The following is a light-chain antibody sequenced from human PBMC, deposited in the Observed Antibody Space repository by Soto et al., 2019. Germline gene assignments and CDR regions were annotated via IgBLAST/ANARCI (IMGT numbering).Light chain of an antibody. V-gene: IGKV3-20*01. CDR1: QSVSSSY. CDR3: QQYGSSPLT. Sequence: EIVLTQSPGTLSLSPVEIATLSGMASQSVSSSYLAWYQQKPGQAPRLLIYGASSRATGIPDRFSGSGSGTDFTLTISRLEPEDFAVYYCQQYGSSPLTFGGGTKVDIK. J-gene: IGKJ4*01. CDR2: GAS.